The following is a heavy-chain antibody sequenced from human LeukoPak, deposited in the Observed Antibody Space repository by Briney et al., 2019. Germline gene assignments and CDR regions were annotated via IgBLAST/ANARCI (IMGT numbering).Heavy chain of an antibody. D-gene: IGHD2-15*01. CDR2: MNPNSGNT. CDR3: ATPYYSGGSYHYYYMDV. V-gene: IGHV1-8*01. CDR1: GYTSTSYD. J-gene: IGHJ6*03. Sequence: GASVKVSCKASGYTSTSYDINWVRQATGQGLEWMGWMNPNSGNTGYAQKFQGRVTMTEDTSTDTAYMELSSLRSEDTAVYYCATPYYSGGSYHYYYMDVWGKGTTVTVSS.